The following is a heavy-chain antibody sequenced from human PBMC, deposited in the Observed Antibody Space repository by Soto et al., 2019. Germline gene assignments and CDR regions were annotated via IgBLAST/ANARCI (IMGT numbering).Heavy chain of an antibody. V-gene: IGHV4-30-4*01. D-gene: IGHD4-17*01. CDR3: ARDQSGDYPDY. J-gene: IGHJ4*02. Sequence: QVQLQESGPGLVKPSQTLSLTCTVSGGSISSDDYYWSWIRQPPGKGLEWIGYIYHSGSTYYNRSLRSRVTISIDTSKNQFSLKLSSVTAADTAVYYCARDQSGDYPDYWGQGTLVTVSP. CDR2: IYHSGST. CDR1: GGSISSDDYY.